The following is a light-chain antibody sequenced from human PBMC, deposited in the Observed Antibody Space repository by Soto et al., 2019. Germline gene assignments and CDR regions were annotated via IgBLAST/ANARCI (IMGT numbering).Light chain of an antibody. V-gene: IGKV3-20*01. CDR2: AAS. CDR3: LQYDTSPRT. J-gene: IGKJ1*01. Sequence: EIVLTQSPGTLSLSPGERATLSCRASQSVTSSYLARYQQKPGQAPRLLIYAASSRATGIPDRFSGSGSRTDFTLTISRLEPEDFAVYYCLQYDTSPRTFGQGTKVEI. CDR1: QSVTSSY.